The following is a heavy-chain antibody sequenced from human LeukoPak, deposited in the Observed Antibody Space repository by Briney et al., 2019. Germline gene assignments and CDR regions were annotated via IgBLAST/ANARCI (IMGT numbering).Heavy chain of an antibody. Sequence: ASVKVSCKASGYTFTGYYMHWVRQAPGQGLGWMGRINPNSGGTNYAQKFQGRVTMTRDTSISTAYMELSRLRSDDTAVYYCARTRRVYYYDSSGYYRYFDYWGQGTLVTVSS. V-gene: IGHV1-2*06. D-gene: IGHD3-22*01. J-gene: IGHJ4*02. CDR2: INPNSGGT. CDR1: GYTFTGYY. CDR3: ARTRRVYYYDSSGYYRYFDY.